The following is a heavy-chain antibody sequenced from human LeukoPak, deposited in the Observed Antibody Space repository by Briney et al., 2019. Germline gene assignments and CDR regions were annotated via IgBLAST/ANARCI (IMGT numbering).Heavy chain of an antibody. J-gene: IGHJ6*02. Sequence: QLGGSLRLSCAASGFTFSSYWMHWVRQAPGKGLVWVSRINSDGSSTSYADSVKGRFTISRDNAKNTLYLQMNGLRAEDTAVYYCARVDSSGWYYYYGMDVWGQGTTVTVSS. V-gene: IGHV3-74*01. CDR3: ARVDSSGWYYYYGMDV. D-gene: IGHD6-19*01. CDR2: INSDGSST. CDR1: GFTFSSYW.